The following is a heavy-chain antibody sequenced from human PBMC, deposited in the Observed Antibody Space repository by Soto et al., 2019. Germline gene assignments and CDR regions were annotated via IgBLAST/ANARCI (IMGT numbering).Heavy chain of an antibody. CDR2: MNPNSGNT. D-gene: IGHD6-19*01. CDR1: GYTFTSYD. Sequence: ASVKVSCKASGYTFTSYDINWVRQATGQGLEWMGWMNPNSGNTGYAQKFQGRFTISTDDSKSIAYLQMNSLKTEDTAVYYCTRAGSLQWLVPEDFWGQGTLVTVSS. CDR3: TRAGSLQWLVPEDF. V-gene: IGHV1-8*01. J-gene: IGHJ4*02.